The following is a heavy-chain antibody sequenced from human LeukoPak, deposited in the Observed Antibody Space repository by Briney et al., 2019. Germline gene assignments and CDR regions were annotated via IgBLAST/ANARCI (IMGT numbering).Heavy chain of an antibody. CDR3: ARERYYYGSGSSKFDY. J-gene: IGHJ4*02. Sequence: GGSLRLSCAASGFTFTTYWMSWVRQAPGKGLEWVANIKQDGTEKYYVDSVKGRFTISRDNAKNSLYLQMNSLRAEDTAVYYCARERYYYGSGSSKFDYWGQGTLVTVSS. V-gene: IGHV3-7*01. D-gene: IGHD3-10*01. CDR2: IKQDGTEK. CDR1: GFTFTTYW.